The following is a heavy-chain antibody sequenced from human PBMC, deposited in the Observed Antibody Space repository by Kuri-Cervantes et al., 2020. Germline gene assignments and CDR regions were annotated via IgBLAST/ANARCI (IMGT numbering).Heavy chain of an antibody. V-gene: IGHV3-30*03. CDR3: ARDQVAGYSSGRSLDY. J-gene: IGHJ4*02. CDR1: GFTFSSYG. CDR2: ISYDGSNK. D-gene: IGHD6-19*01. Sequence: GGSLRLSCAASGFTFSSYGMHWVRQAPGKGLEWVAVISYDGSNKYYADSVKGRFTISRDNSKNTLYLQMNSLRAEDTAVYYCARDQVAGYSSGRSLDYWGQGTLVTVSS.